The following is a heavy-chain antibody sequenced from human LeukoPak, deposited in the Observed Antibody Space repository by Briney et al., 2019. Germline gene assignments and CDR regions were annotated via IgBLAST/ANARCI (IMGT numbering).Heavy chain of an antibody. V-gene: IGHV4-34*01. CDR3: AGRLNVDTAMVTGFDY. Sequence: SETLSLTCAVYGGSFSGYYWSWIRQPPGKGLEWIGEINHSGSTNYNPSLKSRATISVDTSKNQFSLKLSSVTAADTAVYYCAGRLNVDTAMVTGFDYWGQGTLVTVSS. CDR2: INHSGST. D-gene: IGHD5-18*01. CDR1: GGSFSGYY. J-gene: IGHJ4*02.